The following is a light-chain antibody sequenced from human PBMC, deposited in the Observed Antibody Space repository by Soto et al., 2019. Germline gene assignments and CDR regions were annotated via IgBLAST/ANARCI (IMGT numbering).Light chain of an antibody. J-gene: IGKJ2*01. CDR1: QSVTNNY. Sequence: EIVLTQSPGTLSLSPGERATLSCRASQSVTNNYLAWYQHKPGQAPRCLIYRAAIRSTGIPDRFSGSGSGTDFTLTISRLEPEDFAVYYCQQYCTSLTFGQGTKLEIK. V-gene: IGKV3-20*01. CDR3: QQYCTSLT. CDR2: RAA.